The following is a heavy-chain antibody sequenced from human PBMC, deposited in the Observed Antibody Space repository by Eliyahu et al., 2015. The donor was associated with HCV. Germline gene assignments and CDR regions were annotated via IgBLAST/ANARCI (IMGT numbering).Heavy chain of an antibody. CDR2: INHSGST. CDR1: GGSFSGYY. D-gene: IGHD1-26*01. Sequence: QVQLQQWGAGLLKPSETLSLTCAVYGGSFSGYYWSWIRQPPGKGLEWIGEINHSGSTNYNPSLKSRVTISVDTSKNQFSLKLSSVTAADTAVYYCAPGVSVGYYGMDVWGQGTTVTVSS. CDR3: APGVSVGYYGMDV. V-gene: IGHV4-34*01. J-gene: IGHJ6*02.